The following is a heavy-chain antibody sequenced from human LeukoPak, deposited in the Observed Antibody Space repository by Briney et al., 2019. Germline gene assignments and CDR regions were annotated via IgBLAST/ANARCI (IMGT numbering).Heavy chain of an antibody. CDR2: VSDDGRTK. CDR3: ARATLPPIAVAGPRYYFDY. Sequence: PGRSLRLSCEASGFTFSSYGTHWVRQAPGKGLEWVAVVSDDGRTKYYADSVKGRFTISRDSSKNTLYLQMNSLRAEDTAVYYCARATLPPIAVAGPRYYFDYWGQGTLVTVSS. D-gene: IGHD6-19*01. J-gene: IGHJ4*02. CDR1: GFTFSSYG. V-gene: IGHV3-30*03.